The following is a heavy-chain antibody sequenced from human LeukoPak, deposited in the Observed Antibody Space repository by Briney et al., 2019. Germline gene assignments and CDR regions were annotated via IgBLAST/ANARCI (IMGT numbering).Heavy chain of an antibody. CDR3: ARERRAGYYDFWSGSPYYMDV. D-gene: IGHD3-3*01. V-gene: IGHV4-39*07. J-gene: IGHJ6*03. Sequence: SETLSLTCTVSGGSISSSSYYWGWIRQPPGKGLEWIGSIYYSGSTYYNPSLKSRVTISVDTSKNQFSLKLSSVTAADTAVYYCARERRAGYYDFWSGSPYYMDVWGKGTTVTVSS. CDR1: GGSISSSSYY. CDR2: IYYSGST.